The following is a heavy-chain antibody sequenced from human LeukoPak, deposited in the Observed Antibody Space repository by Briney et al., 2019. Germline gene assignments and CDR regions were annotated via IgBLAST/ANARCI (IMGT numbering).Heavy chain of an antibody. CDR1: GGSFSGYY. V-gene: IGHV4-34*01. Sequence: SETLSLTCAVYGGSFSGYYWSWIRQPPGKGLEWIGEINHSGSTNYNPSLKSRVTISVDRSKNQFSLKLSSVTVADTAVYYCAKTSSIAAPDAFDIWGQGTMVTVSS. D-gene: IGHD6-6*01. CDR3: AKTSSIAAPDAFDI. J-gene: IGHJ3*02. CDR2: INHSGST.